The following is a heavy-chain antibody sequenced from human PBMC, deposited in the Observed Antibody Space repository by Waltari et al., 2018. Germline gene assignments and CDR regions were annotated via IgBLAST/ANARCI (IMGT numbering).Heavy chain of an antibody. J-gene: IGHJ6*02. D-gene: IGHD6-6*01. V-gene: IGHV1-69*09. CDR2: IIPILGIA. CDR3: ARREYSSSSGSDYYYGMDV. Sequence: VQLVQSGAEVKKPGSSVEVSCKASGGTFSSHAISRVRPPPGQGLEWMGRIIPILGIANYAQKFQGRVTITADKSTSTAYMELSSLRSEDTAVYYCARREYSSSSGSDYYYGMDVWGQGTTVTVSS. CDR1: GGTFSSHA.